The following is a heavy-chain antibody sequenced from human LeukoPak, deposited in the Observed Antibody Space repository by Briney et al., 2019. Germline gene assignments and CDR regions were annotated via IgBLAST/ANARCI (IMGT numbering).Heavy chain of an antibody. V-gene: IGHV3-15*01. Sequence: GSLRLSCXASGFPFSNAWMSWVRQAPGKGLEWVGRIKSKTDGGTTDYAAPVKGRFTISRDDSKNTLYLQMNSLKTEDTAVYYCTTDRYYDSSGYYYPFDYWGQGTLVTVSS. CDR2: IKSKTDGGTT. CDR1: GFPFSNAW. J-gene: IGHJ4*02. D-gene: IGHD3-22*01. CDR3: TTDRYYDSSGYYYPFDY.